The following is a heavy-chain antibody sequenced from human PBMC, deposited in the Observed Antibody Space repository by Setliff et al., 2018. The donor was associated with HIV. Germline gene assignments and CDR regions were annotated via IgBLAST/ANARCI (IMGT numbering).Heavy chain of an antibody. CDR1: GGSISSSSYY. J-gene: IGHJ4*02. Sequence: KPSETLSLTCTVSGGSISSSSYYWGWIRQPPGKGLEWIGSIYYSGSTYYNPALKSRVTISVDTSKNQFSLKLSSVTAADTAVYYCARQGGDYYYFDYWGQGTLVTVSS. CDR2: IYYSGST. CDR3: ARQGGDYYYFDY. D-gene: IGHD2-21*02. V-gene: IGHV4-39*01.